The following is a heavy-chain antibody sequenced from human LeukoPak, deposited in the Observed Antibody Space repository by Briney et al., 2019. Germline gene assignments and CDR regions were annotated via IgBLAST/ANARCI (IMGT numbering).Heavy chain of an antibody. J-gene: IGHJ5*02. CDR1: GGSISSSSYY. D-gene: IGHD1-1*01. V-gene: IGHV4-39*07. CDR2: IYYSGST. CDR3: VMYTTTQTQGNWFDP. Sequence: PSETLSPTCTVSGGSISSSSYYWGWIRQPPGKGLEWIGSIYYSGSTYYNPSLKSRVTISVDTSTDQFSLKVDSVTAADTAVYYCVMYTTTQTQGNWFDPWGQGTLVTVSS.